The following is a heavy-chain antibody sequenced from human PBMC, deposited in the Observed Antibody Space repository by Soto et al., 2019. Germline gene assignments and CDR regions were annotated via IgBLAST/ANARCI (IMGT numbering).Heavy chain of an antibody. D-gene: IGHD6-13*01. V-gene: IGHV1-8*01. CDR1: GYTFITND. CDR2: MKPSTGDS. CDR3: ARGGPAARFDL. J-gene: IGHJ5*02. Sequence: GASVKVSCKASGYTFITNDINWVRQASGRGLEWMGWMKPSTGDSGSDPDFQGRITMTRDTATSTAYMELSSLKFEDTAVYYCARGGPAARFDLWGQGALVHVPP.